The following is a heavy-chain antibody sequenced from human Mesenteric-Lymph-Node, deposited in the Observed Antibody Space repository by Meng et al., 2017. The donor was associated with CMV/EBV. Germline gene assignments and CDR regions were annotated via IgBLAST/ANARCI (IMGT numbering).Heavy chain of an antibody. CDR1: GGTFRSYS. CDR3: AADSSTSGYLDY. V-gene: IGHV1-69*02. CDR2: MIPMLGVV. Sequence: SVKVSCKASGGTFRSYSINWVRQAPGQGLEWMGRMIPMLGVVNSAQKFEGRVTITADKSTTTTYMEVSSLRPEDTAVYYCAADSSTSGYLDYWGQGTLVTVSS. J-gene: IGHJ4*02. D-gene: IGHD6-6*01.